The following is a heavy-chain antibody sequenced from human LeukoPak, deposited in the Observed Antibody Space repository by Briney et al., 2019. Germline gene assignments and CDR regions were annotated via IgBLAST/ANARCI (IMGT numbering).Heavy chain of an antibody. CDR2: IYYSGST. Sequence: NPSETLSLTCTVSGGSISVYYWSWIRQPPGKGLEWIGYIYYSGSTNYNPSLESRVTISIDTSKNQFSLKLTSVTAADTAVYYCARVVHDSSGYYYFNSWGQGTLVTVSS. D-gene: IGHD3-22*01. CDR1: GGSISVYY. V-gene: IGHV4-59*01. CDR3: ARVVHDSSGYYYFNS. J-gene: IGHJ4*02.